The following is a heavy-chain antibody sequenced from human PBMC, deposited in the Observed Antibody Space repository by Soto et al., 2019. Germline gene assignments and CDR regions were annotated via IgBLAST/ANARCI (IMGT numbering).Heavy chain of an antibody. Sequence: TLSLTCPVSGGSISSGGYSWSWIRQPPGKGLEWIGYIYHSGSTYYNPSLKSRVTISVDRSKNQFSLKLSSVTAADTAVYYCASGLVATLHYWGQGTLVTVSS. CDR1: GGSISSGGYS. D-gene: IGHD5-12*01. J-gene: IGHJ4*02. V-gene: IGHV4-30-2*01. CDR2: IYHSGST. CDR3: ASGLVATLHY.